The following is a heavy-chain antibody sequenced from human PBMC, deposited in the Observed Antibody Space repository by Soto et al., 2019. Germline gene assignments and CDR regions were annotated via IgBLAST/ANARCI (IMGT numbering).Heavy chain of an antibody. Sequence: GASVKVSCKASGGTFSSYAISWVRQAPGQGLEWMGGIIPIFGTANYAQKFQGRVTITADESTSTAYIELSSLRSEDTAVYYCARELPRKAYYYYGMDVWGQGTTVTVSS. CDR2: IIPIFGTA. V-gene: IGHV1-69*13. CDR1: GGTFSSYA. J-gene: IGHJ6*02. CDR3: ARELPRKAYYYYGMDV.